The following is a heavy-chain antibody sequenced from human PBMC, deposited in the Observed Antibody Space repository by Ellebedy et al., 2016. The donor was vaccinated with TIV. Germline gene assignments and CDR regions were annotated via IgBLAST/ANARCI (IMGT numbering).Heavy chain of an antibody. CDR1: GFNFSNYW. D-gene: IGHD5-12*01. CDR2: IKQDGSEK. J-gene: IGHJ4*02. CDR3: ARGGYGRPFDC. V-gene: IGHV3-7*03. Sequence: GESLKISCAASGFNFSNYWMKWVRQAPGKGLEWVANIKQDGSEKYYVDSVKGRCTISRDNAKNSLFLQMNSLRVEDTAVYFCARGGYGRPFDCWGQGTLVTVSS.